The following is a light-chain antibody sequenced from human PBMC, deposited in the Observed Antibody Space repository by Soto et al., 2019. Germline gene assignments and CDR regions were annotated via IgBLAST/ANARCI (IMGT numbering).Light chain of an antibody. Sequence: EIVLTQSPGTLSFSPVERATLXCRSSQNVGSRYLAWYQQKPGQAPRLLIYGTSNRATGIPDRFSGGGSGTDFSLTISSLEPGDLAVYYCQQYGSSPRTFGQGTKVDI. V-gene: IGKV3-20*01. CDR1: QNVGSRY. J-gene: IGKJ1*01. CDR2: GTS. CDR3: QQYGSSPRT.